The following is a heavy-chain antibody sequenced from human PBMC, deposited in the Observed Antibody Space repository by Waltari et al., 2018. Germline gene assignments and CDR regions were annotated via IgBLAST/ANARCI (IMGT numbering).Heavy chain of an antibody. CDR3: ATLYYDILTGKDY. CDR1: GFTCSSYS. V-gene: IGHV3-48*04. Sequence: EVQLVESGGGMVQPGGSLRLSCAASGFTCSSYSLYWVRRAPGKGLEWVSYISSSSSTIYYADSVKGRFTISRDNAKNSLYLQMNSLRAEDTAVYYCATLYYDILTGKDYWGQGTLVTVSS. J-gene: IGHJ4*02. D-gene: IGHD3-9*01. CDR2: ISSSSSTI.